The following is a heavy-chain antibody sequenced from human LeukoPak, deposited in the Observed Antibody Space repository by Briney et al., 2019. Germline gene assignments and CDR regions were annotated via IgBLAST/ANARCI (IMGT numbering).Heavy chain of an antibody. CDR1: GFTFSSYS. J-gene: IGHJ6*03. Sequence: KTGGSLRLSCAASGFTFSSYSMNWVRQAPGKGVEGVSSISSSSSYIYYADSVKGRFTISRDNAKNSLYLQMNSLGAEDTAVYYCARDAQWLVPEGYYYYMDGWGKGTTVTVSS. D-gene: IGHD6-19*01. CDR2: ISSSSSYI. CDR3: ARDAQWLVPEGYYYYMDG. V-gene: IGHV3-21*01.